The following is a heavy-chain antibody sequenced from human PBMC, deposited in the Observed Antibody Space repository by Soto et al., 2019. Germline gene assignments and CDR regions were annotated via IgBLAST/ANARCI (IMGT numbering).Heavy chain of an antibody. CDR1: GGSISSYY. CDR3: AREGSSSSEFDY. D-gene: IGHD6-6*01. V-gene: IGHV4-59*01. J-gene: IGHJ4*02. Sequence: TSETLSLPCTVSGGSISSYYWSWIRQPPGKGLEWIGYIYYSGSTNYNPSLKSRVTISVDTSKNQFSLKLSSVTAADTAVYYCAREGSSSSEFDYWGQGTLVTVSS. CDR2: IYYSGST.